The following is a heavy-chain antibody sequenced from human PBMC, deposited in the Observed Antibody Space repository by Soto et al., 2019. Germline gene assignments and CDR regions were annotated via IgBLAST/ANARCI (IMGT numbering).Heavy chain of an antibody. CDR1: GYTFTGYY. J-gene: IGHJ6*02. CDR3: ARATTVPNDPPNYYYYYGMDV. CDR2: INPNSGGT. Sequence: QVQLVQSGAEVKKPGASVKVSCKASGYTFTGYYMHWVRQAPGQGLEWMGWINPNSGGTNYAQKFQGWVTMTRDTSISTAYMELSRLRSDDTAVYYCARATTVPNDPPNYYYYYGMDVWGQGTTVTVSS. D-gene: IGHD4-17*01. V-gene: IGHV1-2*04.